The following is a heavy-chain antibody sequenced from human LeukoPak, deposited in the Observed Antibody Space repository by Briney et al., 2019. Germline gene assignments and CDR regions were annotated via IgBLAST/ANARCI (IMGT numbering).Heavy chain of an antibody. V-gene: IGHV3-30*18. J-gene: IGHJ5*02. CDR2: ISYDGSNK. D-gene: IGHD3-22*01. Sequence: GRALRLSCAASGFTFSSYGMHWGREAPGKGLEWGSVISYDGSNKSYADSAKGPFTISRDPSTNTIPLPMNSLRAEDTAMYSCAKDFSPHPYESSGYWPHWFDPWGQGTLVTVSS. CDR1: GFTFSSYG. CDR3: AKDFSPHPYESSGYWPHWFDP.